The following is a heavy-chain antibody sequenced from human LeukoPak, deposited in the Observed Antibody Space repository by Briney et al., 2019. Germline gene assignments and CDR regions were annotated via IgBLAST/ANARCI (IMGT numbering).Heavy chain of an antibody. V-gene: IGHV5-51*01. CDR1: GYRFTTYW. Sequence: GESLKISCKGSGYRFTTYWIGWVRQMPGKGLEWMGIVYPGDSDTRYSPSFQGQVTISADKSISTAYLQWSSLEASDTAMYYCARSDCSGGRCQGYWGQGTLVTVSS. CDR3: ARSDCSGGRCQGY. D-gene: IGHD2-15*01. J-gene: IGHJ4*02. CDR2: VYPGDSDT.